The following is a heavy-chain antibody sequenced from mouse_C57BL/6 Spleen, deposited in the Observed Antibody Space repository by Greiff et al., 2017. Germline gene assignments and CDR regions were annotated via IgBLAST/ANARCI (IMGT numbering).Heavy chain of an antibody. D-gene: IGHD2-4*01. CDR1: GYTFTSYW. V-gene: IGHV1-64*01. CDR2: IHPNSGST. CDR3: AREGYDYDGFAY. J-gene: IGHJ3*01. Sequence: QVQLQQPGAELVKPGASVKLSCKASGYTFTSYWMHWVKQRPGQGLEWIGMIHPNSGSTNYNEKFNSKATLTVDKSSSTAYMQLSSLTSEDSAVYYCAREGYDYDGFAYWGQGTLVTVSA.